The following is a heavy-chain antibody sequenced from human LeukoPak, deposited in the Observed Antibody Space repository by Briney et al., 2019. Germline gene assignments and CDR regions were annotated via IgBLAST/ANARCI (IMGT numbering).Heavy chain of an antibody. V-gene: IGHV3-23*01. D-gene: IGHD1-26*01. J-gene: IGHJ4*02. CDR1: GLTFSNYW. Sequence: GGSLRLSCAASGLTFSNYWMDWVRQAPGKGLEWASAISGSGVSTYYADSVKGRFTISRDNSKNMLYLQMNSLRAEDTAVYYCAKDGPLVGPYYFDYWGQGTLVTVSS. CDR3: AKDGPLVGPYYFDY. CDR2: ISGSGVST.